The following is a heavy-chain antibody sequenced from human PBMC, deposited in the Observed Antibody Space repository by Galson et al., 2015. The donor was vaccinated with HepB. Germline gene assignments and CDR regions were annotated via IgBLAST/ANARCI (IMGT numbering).Heavy chain of an antibody. D-gene: IGHD3-22*01. J-gene: IGHJ5*02. V-gene: IGHV3-15*07. Sequence: SLRLSCAASGFTFSNAWMNWVRQAPGKGLEWVGRIKSKTDGGTTDYAAPVKGRLTISRDDSKNTLYLQMNSLKTEDTAVYYCTTDPDQDYYDSSGRSQTWGQGTLVTVSS. CDR2: IKSKTDGGTT. CDR3: TTDPDQDYYDSSGRSQT. CDR1: GFTFSNAW.